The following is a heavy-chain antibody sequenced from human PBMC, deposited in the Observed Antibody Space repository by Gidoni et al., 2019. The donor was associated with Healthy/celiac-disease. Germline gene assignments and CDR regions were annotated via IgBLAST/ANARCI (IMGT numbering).Heavy chain of an antibody. CDR1: GGSISSGGYY. CDR3: ATRRATTVTTRFDY. CDR2: IYYSGST. Sequence: QVQLQESGPGLVKPSQTLSLTCTVSGGSISSGGYYWSWIRQHPGKGLEWIGYIYYSGSTYYNPSLKSRVTISVDTSKNQFSLKLTSVTAADTAVYYCATRRATTVTTRFDYWGQGTLVTVSS. J-gene: IGHJ4*02. V-gene: IGHV4-31*03. D-gene: IGHD4-17*01.